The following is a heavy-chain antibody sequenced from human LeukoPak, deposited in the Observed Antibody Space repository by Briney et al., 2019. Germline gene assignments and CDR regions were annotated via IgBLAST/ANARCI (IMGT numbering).Heavy chain of an antibody. CDR1: GFTFSSYE. CDR2: ISSSGSTI. D-gene: IGHD6-13*01. V-gene: IGHV3-48*03. J-gene: IGHJ4*02. CDR3: AREYSSSWMGGSFDY. Sequence: QPGGSLRLSCAASGFTFSSYEMNWVRQAPGKGLEWVSYISSSGSTIYYADSVKGRFTISRDNAKNSLYLQMNSLRAEDTAVYYCAREYSSSWMGGSFDYWGQGTQVTVSS.